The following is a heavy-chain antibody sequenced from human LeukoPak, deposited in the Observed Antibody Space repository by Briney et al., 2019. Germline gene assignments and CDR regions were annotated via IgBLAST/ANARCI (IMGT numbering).Heavy chain of an antibody. CDR1: GFTFDDYA. V-gene: IGHV3-9*01. Sequence: GGSLRLSCAASGFTFDDYAMYWVRQVPGKGLEWVSGITWNSGGIDYADSVKGRFTISRNNAKNSLYLQMNSLRVEDTALYYCAKGIRYDSGSYGLSAFDLWGQGTMVTVSS. J-gene: IGHJ3*01. D-gene: IGHD3-10*01. CDR3: AKGIRYDSGSYGLSAFDL. CDR2: ITWNSGGI.